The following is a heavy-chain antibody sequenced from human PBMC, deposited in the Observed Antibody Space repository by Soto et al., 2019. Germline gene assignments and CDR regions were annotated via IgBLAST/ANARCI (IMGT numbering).Heavy chain of an antibody. CDR3: ARDRGSGSYNWYFDL. V-gene: IGHV1-69*01. D-gene: IGHD3-10*01. J-gene: IGHJ2*01. CDR1: GGTFSSYA. CDR2: IIPIFGTA. Sequence: QVQLVQSGAEVKKPGSSVKVSCKASGGTFSSYAISWVRQAPGQGLEWMGGIIPIFGTANYAQKFQGRVTITADESTSTAYIELSSLRSEDTAVYYCARDRGSGSYNWYFDLWGRGTLVTVSS.